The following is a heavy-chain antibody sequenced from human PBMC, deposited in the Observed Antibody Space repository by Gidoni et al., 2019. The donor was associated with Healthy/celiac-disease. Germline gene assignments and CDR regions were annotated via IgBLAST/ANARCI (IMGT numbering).Heavy chain of an antibody. Sequence: QVQLQESGPGLVKPSQTLSLTCTVSGGSISSGDYYWSWIRQPPGKGLEWIGYIYYSGSTYYNPSLKSRVTISVDTSKNQFSLKLSSVTAADTAVYYCARAGVYYDFWSGYYTAYYGMDVWGQGTTVTVSS. V-gene: IGHV4-30-4*01. CDR1: GGSISSGDYY. J-gene: IGHJ6*02. CDR3: ARAGVYYDFWSGYYTAYYGMDV. D-gene: IGHD3-3*01. CDR2: IYYSGST.